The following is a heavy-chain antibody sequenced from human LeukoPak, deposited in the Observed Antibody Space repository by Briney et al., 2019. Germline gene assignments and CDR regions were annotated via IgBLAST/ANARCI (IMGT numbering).Heavy chain of an antibody. CDR3: ASSTYYDFWSCYLGDFDY. D-gene: IGHD3-3*01. J-gene: IGHJ4*02. CDR2: IYHSGST. Sequence: SETLSLTCAVSGYPISSGYYWGWIRQPPGKGLEWIGSIYHSGSTYYNPSLKSRVTISVDTSKNQFSLKLSSVTAADTAVYYCASSTYYDFWSCYLGDFDYGGQGTLVTVSS. CDR1: GYPISSGYY. V-gene: IGHV4-38-2*01.